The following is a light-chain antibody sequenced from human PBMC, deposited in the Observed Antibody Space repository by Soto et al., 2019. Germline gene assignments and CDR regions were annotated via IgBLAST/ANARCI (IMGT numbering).Light chain of an antibody. Sequence: QSVLPQSPSASGTPGQRVIIACSGSSSNIGSNHVNWYRHLPGAAPKLLIFRSDQRPSGVPDRFSGSQSGTTASLAISGLQSGDEADNYCAAWDDSRYGVVFGGGTKLTVL. V-gene: IGLV1-44*01. CDR2: RSD. CDR3: AAWDDSRYGVV. J-gene: IGLJ2*01. CDR1: SSNIGSNH.